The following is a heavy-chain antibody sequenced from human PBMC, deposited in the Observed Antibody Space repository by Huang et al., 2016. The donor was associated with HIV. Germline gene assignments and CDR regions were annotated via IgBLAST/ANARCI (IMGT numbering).Heavy chain of an antibody. CDR2: IHTNTGNP. D-gene: IGHD1-1*01. CDR1: GYPFNSYS. Sequence: QVQLVQSGSELKKPGASVKVSCKASGYPFNSYSLHWVRQAPGQGLEWMGWIHTNTGNPTYAHGFTGRFVFSLDTSVSKAYLQITNLKAEDTAVYYCARDLWRLGFDFWGRGTMVTASS. V-gene: IGHV7-4-1*02. J-gene: IGHJ3*01. CDR3: ARDLWRLGFDF.